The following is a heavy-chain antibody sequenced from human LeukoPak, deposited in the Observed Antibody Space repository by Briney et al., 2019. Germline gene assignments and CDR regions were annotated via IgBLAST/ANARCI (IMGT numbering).Heavy chain of an antibody. CDR3: TTLERDGYNFGAYYYYYYMDV. CDR1: VFTFSNAW. J-gene: IGHJ6*03. Sequence: PGGSLRLSCAASVFTFSNAWMSWVRHAPGEGREWVGCMKSKNYGGITDYAAPVKGRFTIPRDDSKNTLYLQMNSLKTEDTAVYYCTTLERDGYNFGAYYYYYYMDVWGKGTTVTVSS. V-gene: IGHV3-15*01. D-gene: IGHD5-24*01. CDR2: MKSKNYGGIT.